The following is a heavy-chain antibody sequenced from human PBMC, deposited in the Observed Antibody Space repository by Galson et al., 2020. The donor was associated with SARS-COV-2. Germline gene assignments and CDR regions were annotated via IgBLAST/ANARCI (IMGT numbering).Heavy chain of an antibody. V-gene: IGHV4-30-2*01. Sequence: SETLSLTCAVSGDSIINSYCWSWIRQPPGKGLEWIGYIYHSGSTQYNPSLQSRVTISVDRSKNEFSLIVNSVTAADAAMYDCARFKRDYAFDIWGQGTMVTVSS. J-gene: IGHJ3*02. CDR1: GDSIINSYC. CDR3: ARFKRDYAFDI. CDR2: IYHSGST.